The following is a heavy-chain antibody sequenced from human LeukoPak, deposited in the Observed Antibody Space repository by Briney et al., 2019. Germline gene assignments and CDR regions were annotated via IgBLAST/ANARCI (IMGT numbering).Heavy chain of an antibody. Sequence: SKTLSLTCTVSGGSISSYYWSWIRQPPGKGLEWIGYIYYSGSANYNPSLKSRVTISVDTSKNQFSLKLSSVTAADTAVYYCARSPFNRDEMAFDIWGQGTMVTVSS. J-gene: IGHJ3*02. CDR1: GGSISSYY. CDR2: IYYSGSA. CDR3: ARSPFNRDEMAFDI. V-gene: IGHV4-59*01. D-gene: IGHD2/OR15-2a*01.